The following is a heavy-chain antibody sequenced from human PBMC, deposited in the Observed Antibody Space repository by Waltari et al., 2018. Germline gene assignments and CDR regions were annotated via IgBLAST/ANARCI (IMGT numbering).Heavy chain of an antibody. CDR1: GGSFSGYY. V-gene: IGHV4-34*01. CDR3: ARGRLVVPAASNWFDP. CDR2: INHSGST. Sequence: QVQLQQWGAGLLKPSETLSLTCAVYGGSFSGYYWSWIRQPPGKGLEWIGEINHSGSTNYNPSLKSRVTISVDTSKNQFSRKRSAVTAADTAVYYCARGRLVVPAASNWFDPWGQGTLVTVSS. D-gene: IGHD2-2*01. J-gene: IGHJ5*02.